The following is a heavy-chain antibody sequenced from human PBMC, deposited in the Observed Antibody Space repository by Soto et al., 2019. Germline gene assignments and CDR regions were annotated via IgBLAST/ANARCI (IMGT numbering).Heavy chain of an antibody. D-gene: IGHD1-26*01. Sequence: QLQLQESGPGLVKPSETLSLTCTVSGGSISSSSYYWGWIRQRPGKGLEWIGSIYYSGSTYYNRSLKSRGTISLDTSKNQSSPKLSSVTAADTAVYYCARHVGYDNGSYGDFDYFGQGTLITVSP. V-gene: IGHV4-39*01. CDR2: IYYSGST. J-gene: IGHJ4*02. CDR1: GGSISSSSYY. CDR3: ARHVGYDNGSYGDFDY.